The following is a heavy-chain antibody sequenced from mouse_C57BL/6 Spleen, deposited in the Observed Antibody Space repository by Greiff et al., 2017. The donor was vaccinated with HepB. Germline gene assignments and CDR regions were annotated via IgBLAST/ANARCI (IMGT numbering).Heavy chain of an antibody. D-gene: IGHD1-1*01. CDR2: INPNNGGT. CDR1: GYTFTDYY. J-gene: IGHJ1*03. Sequence: EVQLQQSGPELVKPGASVKISCKASGYTFTDYYMNWVKQSHGKSLEWIGDINPNNGGTSYNQKFKGKATLTVDKSSSTAYMELRSLTSEDAAVYYCARRYYGSRGYFEVWGTGTTVTVSS. CDR3: ARRYYGSRGYFEV. V-gene: IGHV1-26*01.